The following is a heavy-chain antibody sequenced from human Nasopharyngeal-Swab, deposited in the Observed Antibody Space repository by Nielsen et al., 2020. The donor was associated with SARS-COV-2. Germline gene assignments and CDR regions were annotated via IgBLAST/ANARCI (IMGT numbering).Heavy chain of an antibody. Sequence: WIRQPPGKGLEWVSAISGSGGSTYYAGSVKGRFTISRDNSKNTLYLQMNSLRAEDTAVYYCAKGGIAVAGTLGYWGQGTLVTVSS. V-gene: IGHV3-23*01. D-gene: IGHD6-19*01. CDR2: ISGSGGST. J-gene: IGHJ4*02. CDR3: AKGGIAVAGTLGY.